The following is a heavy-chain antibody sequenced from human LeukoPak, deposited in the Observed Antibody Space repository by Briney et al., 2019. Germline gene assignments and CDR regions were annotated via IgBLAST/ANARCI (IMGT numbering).Heavy chain of an antibody. CDR2: IYGAGST. CDR1: GFTVSNYY. CDR3: ARDSYDSSGYAFDI. D-gene: IGHD3-22*01. Sequence: GGSLRLSCAASGFTVSNYYMSWVRQAPGKGREWGSVIYGAGSTYYADSVKGRFTISRDNSKNTLYLQMNSLRAEDTAMYYCARDSYDSSGYAFDIWGQGTMVTVSS. V-gene: IGHV3-53*01. J-gene: IGHJ3*02.